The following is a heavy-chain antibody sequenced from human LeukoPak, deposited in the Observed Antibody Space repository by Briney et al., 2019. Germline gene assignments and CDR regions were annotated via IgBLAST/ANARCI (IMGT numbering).Heavy chain of an antibody. J-gene: IGHJ5*02. V-gene: IGHV3-30*02. CDR3: AKDTTPPKAGFDP. CDR2: IRYDGSNK. CDR1: EFTFSSYG. Sequence: GGSLRLSCVASEFTFSSYGMHWVRQAPGKGLEWVAFIRYDGSNKYYADSVKGRFTISRDNSKNTLYLQMNSLRAEDTAVYYCAKDTTPPKAGFDPWGQGTLVTVSS. D-gene: IGHD1-14*01.